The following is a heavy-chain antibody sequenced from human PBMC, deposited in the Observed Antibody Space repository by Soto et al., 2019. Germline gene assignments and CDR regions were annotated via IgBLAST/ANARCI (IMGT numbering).Heavy chain of an antibody. D-gene: IGHD6-19*01. V-gene: IGHV3-30*18. CDR1: GFTFSSYG. CDR3: AKDQDSSGWYLPNQGNWFDP. Sequence: GGSLRLSCAASGFTFSSYGMHWVRQAPGKGLEWVAVISYDGSNKYYADSVKVRFTISRDNSKNTLYLQMNSLRAEDTAVYYCAKDQDSSGWYLPNQGNWFDPWGQGTLVPVSS. CDR2: ISYDGSNK. J-gene: IGHJ5*02.